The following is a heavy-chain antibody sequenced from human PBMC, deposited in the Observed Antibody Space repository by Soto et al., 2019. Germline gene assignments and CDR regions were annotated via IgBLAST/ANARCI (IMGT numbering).Heavy chain of an antibody. Sequence: LGRTYYRSKWYNDYAVSVKSRITINPDTSKNQFSLQLNSVTPEDTAVYYCARELWLRPPGYYYYGMDVWGQGTTVTVSS. CDR2: TYYRSKWYN. J-gene: IGHJ6*02. CDR3: ARELWLRPPGYYYYGMDV. V-gene: IGHV6-1*01. D-gene: IGHD5-12*01.